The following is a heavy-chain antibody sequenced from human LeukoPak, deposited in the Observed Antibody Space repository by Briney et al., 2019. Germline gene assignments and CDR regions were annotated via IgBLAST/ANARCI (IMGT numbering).Heavy chain of an antibody. D-gene: IGHD3-16*02. Sequence: PSETLSLTCTVSGGSISSGSYYWSWIRQPAGKGLEWIGRIYTSGSTNYNPSLKSRVTISVDTSKNQFSLKLSSVTAADTAVYYCAREGLFDYVWGSYRRTPYYYYYMDVWGKGTTVTISS. CDR1: GGSISSGSYY. J-gene: IGHJ6*03. V-gene: IGHV4-61*02. CDR3: AREGLFDYVWGSYRRTPYYYYYMDV. CDR2: IYTSGST.